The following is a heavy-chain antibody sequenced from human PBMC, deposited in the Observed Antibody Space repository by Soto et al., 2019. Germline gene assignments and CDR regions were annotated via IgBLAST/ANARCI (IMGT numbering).Heavy chain of an antibody. D-gene: IGHD3-3*01. CDR2: ISGSGGST. CDR3: AKDVTYYDFWSGPYNWFDP. CDR1: GFTFSSYA. J-gene: IGHJ5*02. Sequence: PGGSLRLSCAASGFTFSSYAMSWVRQAPGKGLEWVSAISGSGGSTYYADSVKGRFTISRDNSKNTLYLQMNSLRAEDTAVYYCAKDVTYYDFWSGPYNWFDPWGQGTLVTVSS. V-gene: IGHV3-23*01.